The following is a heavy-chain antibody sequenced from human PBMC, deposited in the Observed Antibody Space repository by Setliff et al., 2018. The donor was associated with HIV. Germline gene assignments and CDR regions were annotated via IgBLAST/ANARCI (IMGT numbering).Heavy chain of an antibody. CDR2: IYYSGST. CDR3: ARDDRCSGGCCYYFDS. D-gene: IGHD2-15*01. CDR1: GGSISSSSYY. V-gene: IGHV4-39*02. Sequence: SETLSLTCTVSGGSISSSSYYWGWIRQPPGKGLEWLGTIYYSGSTYYNPSLKSRVTLSVDTSKNQFSLKLSSVAAADTAVYYCARDDRCSGGCCYYFDSWGQGVQVTVSS. J-gene: IGHJ4*02.